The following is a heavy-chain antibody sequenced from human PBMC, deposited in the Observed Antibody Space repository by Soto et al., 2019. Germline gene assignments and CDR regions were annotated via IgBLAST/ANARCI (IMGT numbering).Heavy chain of an antibody. Sequence: SETLSLTCTVSGGSISSGDYYWSWIRQPPGKGLEWIGYIYYSGSTYYNPSLKSRVTISVDTSKNQFSLKLSSVTAADTAVYYCARVLGGDYWPRRGRTFDYWGQGTLVTVSS. CDR3: ARVLGGDYWPRRGRTFDY. CDR1: GGSISSGDYY. J-gene: IGHJ4*02. CDR2: IYYSGST. V-gene: IGHV4-30-4*01. D-gene: IGHD4-17*01.